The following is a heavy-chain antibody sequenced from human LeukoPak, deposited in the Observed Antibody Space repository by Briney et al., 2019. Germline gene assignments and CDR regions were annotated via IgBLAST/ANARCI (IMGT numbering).Heavy chain of an antibody. CDR1: GFTFSSTG. CDR3: AKGAGPQQQRFFFHY. V-gene: IGHV3-30*18. J-gene: IGHJ4*02. D-gene: IGHD6-13*01. Sequence: GRSLRLSCAASGFTFSSTGMHWVRQAPGKGLEWVAVISYDGSNIYYADSVKGRFTISRDNSKNTLFLQMNSLRPEDTAVYFCAKGAGPQQQRFFFHYWGRETLVTVSS. CDR2: ISYDGSNI.